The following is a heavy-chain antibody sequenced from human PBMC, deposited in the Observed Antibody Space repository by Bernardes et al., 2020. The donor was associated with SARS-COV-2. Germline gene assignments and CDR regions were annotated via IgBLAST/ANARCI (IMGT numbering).Heavy chain of an antibody. D-gene: IGHD6-19*01. J-gene: IGHJ4*02. CDR1: GFTFSSYW. V-gene: IGHV3-7*01. Sequence: GGSLRLSFAASGFTFSSYWRSWFRQAPGKGWEWVSNTKGDGIQSSSVDSVRGRFTISRDNAKNLLYLQMNSLRAEDTAGYYFARIDEVTGRDYGSKGTLVTVSS. CDR2: TKGDGIQS. CDR3: ARIDEVTGRDY.